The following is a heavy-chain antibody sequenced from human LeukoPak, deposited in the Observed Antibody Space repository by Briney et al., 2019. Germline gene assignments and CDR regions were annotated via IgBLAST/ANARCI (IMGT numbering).Heavy chain of an antibody. Sequence: PGRSLRLSCAASGFTFSTFGMHWVRQAPGKGLEWVALIWYDGSNKYYADSVKGRFTISRDNSKNTLYLQMNSLRAEDTAVYYCARDLVQYCGGDCYSDYWGQGTLVTVSS. D-gene: IGHD2-21*02. V-gene: IGHV3-33*01. CDR3: ARDLVQYCGGDCYSDY. CDR1: GFTFSTFG. J-gene: IGHJ4*02. CDR2: IWYDGSNK.